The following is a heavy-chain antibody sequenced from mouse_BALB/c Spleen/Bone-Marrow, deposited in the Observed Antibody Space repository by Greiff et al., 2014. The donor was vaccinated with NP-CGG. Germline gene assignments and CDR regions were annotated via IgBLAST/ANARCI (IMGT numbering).Heavy chain of an antibody. D-gene: IGHD2-4*01. Sequence: QVQLQQPGAEVMRPGSSVNISCKASGYAFSNYGMNWVKQRPGQGLEWMGQIYPGDGDTNYNGKFKGRVTLTADKSSSTAYMQLSSLTSEDSAVYFCASVYDYGRGYAMDYWGQGTSVTVSS. J-gene: IGHJ4*01. CDR3: ASVYDYGRGYAMDY. CDR1: GYAFSNYG. CDR2: IYPGDGDT. V-gene: IGHV1-80*01.